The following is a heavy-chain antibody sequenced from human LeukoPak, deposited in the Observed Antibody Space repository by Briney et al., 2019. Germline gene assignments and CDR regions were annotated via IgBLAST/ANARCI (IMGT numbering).Heavy chain of an antibody. V-gene: IGHV3-23*01. CDR3: AGCDTYYYDSSGLMGSFDY. J-gene: IGHJ4*02. Sequence: GGALRLSCAASGFTFSSYAMSWVRQAPGKGLEGVAAISGSGGSTYYADPVKGRFTISRDNYKNMLYLKMKSLRAEDTAVYYCAGCDTYYYDSSGLMGSFDYWGQGTLVTVSS. CDR2: ISGSGGST. CDR1: GFTFSSYA. D-gene: IGHD3-22*01.